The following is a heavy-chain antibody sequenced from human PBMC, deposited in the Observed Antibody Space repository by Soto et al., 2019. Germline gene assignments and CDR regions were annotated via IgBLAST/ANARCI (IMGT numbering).Heavy chain of an antibody. D-gene: IGHD3-16*01. CDR2: ISAFNGQT. CDR3: ARGGDYYYGLDV. Sequence: ASVKVSCKASGYTFTSYGVSWVRQAPGQGLEWMGWISAFNGQTNYIQKVQGRVTLTTEASMSTAYMELRSLRSDDTAVYYCARGGDYYYGLDVWGQGTTVTVSS. J-gene: IGHJ6*02. V-gene: IGHV1-18*01. CDR1: GYTFTSYG.